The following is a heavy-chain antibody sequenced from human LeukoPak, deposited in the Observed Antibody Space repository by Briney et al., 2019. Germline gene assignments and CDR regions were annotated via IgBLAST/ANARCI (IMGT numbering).Heavy chain of an antibody. J-gene: IGHJ4*02. Sequence: GGSLRLSWAASGFTFSSYAMHWVRQAPGKGLEWVAVISYDGSNKYYADSVKGRFTISRDNSKNTLYLQMNSLRAEDTAVYYCARDRNYDFWSGYEGSFDYWGQGTLVTVSS. CDR3: ARDRNYDFWSGYEGSFDY. D-gene: IGHD3-3*01. CDR2: ISYDGSNK. V-gene: IGHV3-30-3*01. CDR1: GFTFSSYA.